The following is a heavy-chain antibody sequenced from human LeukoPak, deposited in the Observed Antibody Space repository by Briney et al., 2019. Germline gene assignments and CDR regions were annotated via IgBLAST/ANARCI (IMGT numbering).Heavy chain of an antibody. CDR2: IKQDGSEK. Sequence: GSLRLSCAASGFIFSSYWMSWVRQAPGKGLEWVANIKQDGSEKYYVDSVKDRFTISRDNAKNSLYLQMNSLRAEDAAVYYCTRENWYIDYWGQGNLVTVSS. CDR3: TRENWYIDY. J-gene: IGHJ4*02. CDR1: GFIFSSYW. V-gene: IGHV3-7*01.